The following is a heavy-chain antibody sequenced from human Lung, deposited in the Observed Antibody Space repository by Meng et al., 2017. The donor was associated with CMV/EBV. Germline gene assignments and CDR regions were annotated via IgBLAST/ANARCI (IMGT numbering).Heavy chain of an antibody. V-gene: IGHV3-11*01. CDR2: ISPSGSTR. Sequence: GESLKISCAASGFTFSDYYMSWIRQAPRKGLEWVSHISPSGSTRYYADSVNGRFTISRDNADNSLYLQINSLRAEDTAVYYCARGAYTVTSFAESRFDPWGQGILVTVSS. CDR3: ARGAYTVTSFAESRFDP. J-gene: IGHJ5*02. CDR1: GFTFSDYY. D-gene: IGHD4-11*01.